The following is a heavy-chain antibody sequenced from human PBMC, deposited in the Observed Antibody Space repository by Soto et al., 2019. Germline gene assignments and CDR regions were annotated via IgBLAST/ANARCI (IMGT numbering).Heavy chain of an antibody. CDR3: ARSREQCLVRDAFDI. J-gene: IGHJ3*02. D-gene: IGHD6-19*01. Sequence: QLQLQESGSGLVKPSQTLSLTCAVSGGSISSGGYSWSWIRQPPGKGLEWIGYIYHSGSTYYNPSLKSRVTITVDRSKNQFSLKLSAVTAADTAVYYCARSREQCLVRDAFDIWGQGTMVTVSS. CDR2: IYHSGST. V-gene: IGHV4-30-2*01. CDR1: GGSISSGGYS.